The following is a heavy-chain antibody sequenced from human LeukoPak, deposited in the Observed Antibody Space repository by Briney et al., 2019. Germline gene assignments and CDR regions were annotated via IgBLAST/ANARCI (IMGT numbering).Heavy chain of an antibody. CDR3: ARDRIRGIGSSWPS. D-gene: IGHD6-13*01. CDR1: GFTFDDYA. Sequence: PGGSLRLSCAASGFTFDDYAMHWVRQAPGKGLEWVSGISWNSGSIGYADSVKGRFTISRDNAKNSLYLQMNSPRAEDTAVYYCARDRIRGIGSSWPSWGRGTLVTVSS. CDR2: ISWNSGSI. V-gene: IGHV3-9*01. J-gene: IGHJ5*02.